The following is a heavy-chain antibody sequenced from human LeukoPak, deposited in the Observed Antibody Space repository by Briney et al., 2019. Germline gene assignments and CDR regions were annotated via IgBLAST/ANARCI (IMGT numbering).Heavy chain of an antibody. D-gene: IGHD6-13*01. CDR3: AREPAANGPRQDYFDY. J-gene: IGHJ4*02. CDR1: GFSFSTYS. V-gene: IGHV3-21*01. CDR2: LSSSSSYI. Sequence: GGSLRLSCAASGFSFSTYSMNWVCQAPGKGLEWVSSLSSSSSYIYYADSVKGRFTISRDNAKNSLYLQMNSLRADDTAVYYCAREPAANGPRQDYFDYWGQGTLVTVSS.